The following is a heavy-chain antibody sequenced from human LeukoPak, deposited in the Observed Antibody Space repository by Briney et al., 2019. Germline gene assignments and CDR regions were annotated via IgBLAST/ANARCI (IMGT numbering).Heavy chain of an antibody. CDR3: ARGEMATIPIDY. V-gene: IGHV3-66*02. CDR2: IYSGGST. CDR1: GFTVSSNY. Sequence: QPGGSLRLSCAASGFTVSSNYMSWVRQAPGKGLEWVSVIYSGGSTYYAASVKGRFTISRDNSKNTLYLQMNSLRAGDTAVYYCARGEMATIPIDYWGQGTLVTVSS. J-gene: IGHJ4*02. D-gene: IGHD5-24*01.